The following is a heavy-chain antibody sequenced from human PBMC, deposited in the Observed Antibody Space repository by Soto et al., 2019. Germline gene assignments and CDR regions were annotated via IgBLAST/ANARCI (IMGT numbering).Heavy chain of an antibody. CDR1: GFTFSSYA. Sequence: QVQLVESGGGVVQPGRSLRLSCAASGFTFSSYAMHWVRQAPGKGLEWVAVISYDGSNKYYADSVKGRFTISRDNSKNTLYLQMNSLRAEDTAVYYCAGGWLPYFDYWGQGTLVTVSS. J-gene: IGHJ4*02. CDR3: AGGWLPYFDY. D-gene: IGHD3-22*01. V-gene: IGHV3-30-3*01. CDR2: ISYDGSNK.